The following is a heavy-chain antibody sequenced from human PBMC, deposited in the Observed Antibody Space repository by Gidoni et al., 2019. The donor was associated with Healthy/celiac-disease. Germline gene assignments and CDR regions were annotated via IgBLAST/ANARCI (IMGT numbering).Heavy chain of an antibody. CDR2: IGTAGDT. Sequence: EVQLVESGGGLVQPGGSLRLSCAASGFTFSSYDMHWVRQATGKSLEWVSAIGTAGDTYYPGSVKGRFTISRENAKNSLYLQMNSLRAGDTAVYYCARGTITFGGVIVFDYWGQGTLVTVSS. V-gene: IGHV3-13*01. J-gene: IGHJ4*02. CDR3: ARGTITFGGVIVFDY. CDR1: GFTFSSYD. D-gene: IGHD3-16*02.